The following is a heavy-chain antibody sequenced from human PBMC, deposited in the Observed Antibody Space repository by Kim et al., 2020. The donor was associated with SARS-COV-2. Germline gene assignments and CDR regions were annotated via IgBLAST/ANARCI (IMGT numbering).Heavy chain of an antibody. CDR3: ARGQPVNYYYYGMDV. CDR2: MNPNSGNT. J-gene: IGHJ6*02. V-gene: IGHV1-8*01. CDR1: GYTFTSYD. Sequence: ASVKVSCKASGYTFTSYDINWVRQATGQGLEWMGWMNPNSGNTGYAQKFQGRVTMTRNTSISTAYMELSSLRSEDTAVYYCARGQPVNYYYYGMDVWGQGTTVTVSS.